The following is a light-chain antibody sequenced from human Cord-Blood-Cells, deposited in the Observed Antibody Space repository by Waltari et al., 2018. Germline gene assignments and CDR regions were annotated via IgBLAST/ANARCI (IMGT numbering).Light chain of an antibody. CDR1: QSVSSSH. CDR3: QQYGRSPET. J-gene: IGKJ2*01. CDR2: GAS. V-gene: IGKV3-20*01. Sequence: EIVLTQSPGTLSLSPGERATLSCRASQSVSSSHLAWYQQKPGQAPRLLIDGASSRTTGMPERFSGGGSGTDFTVTISRREPEDVAVYCGQQYGRSPETFAQGTKLEIK.